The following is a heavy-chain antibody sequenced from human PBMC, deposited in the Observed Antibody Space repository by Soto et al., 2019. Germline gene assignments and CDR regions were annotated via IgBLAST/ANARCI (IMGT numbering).Heavy chain of an antibody. CDR2: IYYSGST. D-gene: IGHD3-22*01. CDR3: ARGGYDSSGYYHLIDY. CDR1: GGSISSYY. V-gene: IGHV4-59*01. Sequence: SETLSLTCTVSGGSISSYYWSWIRQPPGKGLEWIGYIYYSGSTNYNPSLKSRVTISVDTSKNQFSLKLSSVTAADTAVYYCARGGYDSSGYYHLIDYWGQGTLVTAPQ. J-gene: IGHJ4*02.